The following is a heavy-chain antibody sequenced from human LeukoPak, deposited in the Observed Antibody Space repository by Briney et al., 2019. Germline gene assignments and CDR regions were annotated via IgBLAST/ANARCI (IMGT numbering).Heavy chain of an antibody. CDR2: INHSGST. D-gene: IGHD2/OR15-2a*01. CDR1: GGSFSGYY. V-gene: IGHV4-34*01. J-gene: IGHJ4*02. Sequence: SETLSLTCAVYGGSFSGYYWSWIRQPPGKGLEWIGEINHSGSTDYNPSLKSRVTISVDTSKNQFSLKLSSVTAADTAVYYCARVGRRGEYYFDYWGQGTLVTVSS. CDR3: ARVGRRGEYYFDY.